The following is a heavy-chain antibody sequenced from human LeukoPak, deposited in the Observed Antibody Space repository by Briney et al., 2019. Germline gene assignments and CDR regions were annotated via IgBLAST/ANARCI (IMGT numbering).Heavy chain of an antibody. D-gene: IGHD6-19*01. V-gene: IGHV3-23*01. J-gene: IGHJ5*02. CDR2: ISSTGGST. CDR3: ARGYSSLDP. Sequence: GGSLRLSCAASGFTFSSYAMSWVRQAPGKGLEWVSGISSTGGSTYYADSVKGRFTISRDNSKNTLYLQMNSLTAEDTAVYYCARGYSSLDPWGQGTLVTVSP. CDR1: GFTFSSYA.